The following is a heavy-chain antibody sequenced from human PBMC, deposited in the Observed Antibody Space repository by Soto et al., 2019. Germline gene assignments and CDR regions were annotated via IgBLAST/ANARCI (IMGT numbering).Heavy chain of an antibody. J-gene: IGHJ4*02. CDR1: GAPFSGYY. D-gene: IGHD3-3*01. CDR3: ARGREIFGAVTPFEY. Sequence: PSETLSLTCAVYGAPFSGYYWTWIRQPPGKGLEWIGEINHTGSTKYNPSLKSRVTIPLDTSKNQFSLSLRSVTAADTAVYYCARGREIFGAVTPFEYWGQGTQVTSPQ. V-gene: IGHV4-34*01. CDR2: INHTGST.